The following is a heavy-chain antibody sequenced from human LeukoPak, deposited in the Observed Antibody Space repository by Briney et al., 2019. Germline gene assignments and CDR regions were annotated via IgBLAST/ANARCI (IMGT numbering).Heavy chain of an antibody. CDR2: IYHSGST. Sequence: SETLSLTCVVSGYSITNGYYWGWIRQPPGKGLEWIGRIYHSGSTDYNPSLESRVTISVDTSKNQFSLKLSSVTAADTAVYYCAKMGYNYGYDEWGQGSLVIVSS. J-gene: IGHJ4*02. V-gene: IGHV4-38-2*01. CDR1: GYSITNGYY. D-gene: IGHD5-18*01. CDR3: AKMGYNYGYDE.